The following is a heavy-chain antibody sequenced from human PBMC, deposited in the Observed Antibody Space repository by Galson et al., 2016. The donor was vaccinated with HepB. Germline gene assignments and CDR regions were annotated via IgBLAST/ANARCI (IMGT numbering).Heavy chain of an antibody. D-gene: IGHD4-17*01. V-gene: IGHV3-9*01. J-gene: IGHJ5*02. CDR1: GFTFENYA. Sequence: SLRLSCAASGFTFENYAMHWVRQVPGKGLEWVSSITWNSGSKGYADSVKGRFTISRDNAKNSLYLKMNSRRPEDTALYYCAKGFYGDFPSWFDPWGQGTLVTFSS. CDR2: ITWNSGSK. CDR3: AKGFYGDFPSWFDP.